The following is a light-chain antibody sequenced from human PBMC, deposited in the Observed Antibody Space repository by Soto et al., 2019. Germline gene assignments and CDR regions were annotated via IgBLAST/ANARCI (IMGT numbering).Light chain of an antibody. V-gene: IGLV4-60*03. Sequence: QLVLTQSSSASASLGSSVKLTCTRSSGHSSYIIAWHQQQPGKAPRYLMKLEGSGSYNKGSGVPDRFSGSSSGADRYLTISNLQSEDEADYYCETWDSNTWVFGGGTQLTVL. J-gene: IGLJ3*02. CDR3: ETWDSNTWV. CDR1: SGHSSYI. CDR2: LEGSGSY.